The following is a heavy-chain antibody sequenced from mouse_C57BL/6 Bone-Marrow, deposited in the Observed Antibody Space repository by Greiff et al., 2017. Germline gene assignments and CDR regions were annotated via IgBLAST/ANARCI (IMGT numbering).Heavy chain of an antibody. J-gene: IGHJ4*01. D-gene: IGHD2-4*01. V-gene: IGHV1-7*01. CDR2: INPSSGYT. CDR3: AREEDDYDAYYYAMDY. Sequence: VQLQQSGAELAKPGASVKLSCKASGYTFTSYWMHWVKQRPGQGLEWIGYINPSSGYTKYNQKFKDKATLTADKSSSPAYMQLSSLTYEDSAVYYCAREEDDYDAYYYAMDYWGQGTSVTVSS. CDR1: GYTFTSYW.